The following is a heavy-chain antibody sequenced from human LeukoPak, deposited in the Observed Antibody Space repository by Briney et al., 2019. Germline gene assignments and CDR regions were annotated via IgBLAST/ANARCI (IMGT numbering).Heavy chain of an antibody. V-gene: IGHV4-59*08. Sequence: SETLSLTCTVSGGSISSYYWSWIRQPPGKGLEWIGYIYYSGSTNYNPSLKSRVTISVDTSKNQFSLKLSSVTAADTAVNYCARWSPAAGFDYWGQGTLVAVSS. J-gene: IGHJ4*02. CDR3: ARWSPAAGFDY. CDR1: GGSISSYY. D-gene: IGHD6-13*01. CDR2: IYYSGST.